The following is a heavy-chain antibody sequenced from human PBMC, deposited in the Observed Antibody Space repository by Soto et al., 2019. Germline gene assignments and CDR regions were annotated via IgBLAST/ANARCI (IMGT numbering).Heavy chain of an antibody. CDR1: GFTFSNYG. Sequence: QVQLVESGGGVVQPGRSLRLSCAASGFTFSNYGIHWVRQAPGKGLEWVAVIWPDGNNKYYPDSVKGRFTISRDNFKNTRYLQMNNLRAEDTAVYYCARAGIVATTQLGWFDPWGQGTLVTVSS. CDR3: ARAGIVATTQLGWFDP. D-gene: IGHD1-26*01. V-gene: IGHV3-33*01. J-gene: IGHJ5*02. CDR2: IWPDGNNK.